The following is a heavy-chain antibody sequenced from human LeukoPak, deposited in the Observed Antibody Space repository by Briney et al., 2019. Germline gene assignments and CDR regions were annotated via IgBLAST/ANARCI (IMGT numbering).Heavy chain of an antibody. CDR1: GFTFSRFL. D-gene: IGHD2-21*01. CDR3: AKENGAAVISHFDY. J-gene: IGHJ4*02. Sequence: GGSLRLSCAASGFTFSRFLMSRVRQAPGKGLEWVANKKQDGSEKYYVDSVKGRFTISRDNAKNTLYLQMNSLRAEDTAVYYCAKENGAAVISHFDYWGQGTLVTVSS. V-gene: IGHV3-7*05. CDR2: KKQDGSEK.